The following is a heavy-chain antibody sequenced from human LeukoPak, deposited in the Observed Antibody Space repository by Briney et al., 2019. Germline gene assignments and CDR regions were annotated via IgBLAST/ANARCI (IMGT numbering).Heavy chain of an antibody. CDR1: GFTFTISA. J-gene: IGHJ4*02. Sequence: GASVKVSCKASGFTFTISAMQWVRQARGQRLEWIGWIVVGSGNTNYAQKFQERVTITRDMSTSTAYMELSSLRSEDTAVYYCAALFCSGGSCYPEVDYWGQGTLVTVSS. V-gene: IGHV1-58*02. CDR2: IVVGSGNT. CDR3: AALFCSGGSCYPEVDY. D-gene: IGHD2-15*01.